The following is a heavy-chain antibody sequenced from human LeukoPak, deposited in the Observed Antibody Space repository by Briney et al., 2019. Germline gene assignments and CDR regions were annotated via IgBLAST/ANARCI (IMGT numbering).Heavy chain of an antibody. D-gene: IGHD2-2*02. Sequence: GGSLRLSXTASGFTFSSYAMSWVRQAPGKGLEWVSAISGSGGSTYYADSVKGRFTISRDNSKNTLYLQMNSLRAEDTAVYYCAKGRVVPAAIDYYYYYYMDVWGKGTTVTVSS. V-gene: IGHV3-23*01. CDR1: GFTFSSYA. CDR3: AKGRVVPAAIDYYYYYYMDV. CDR2: ISGSGGST. J-gene: IGHJ6*03.